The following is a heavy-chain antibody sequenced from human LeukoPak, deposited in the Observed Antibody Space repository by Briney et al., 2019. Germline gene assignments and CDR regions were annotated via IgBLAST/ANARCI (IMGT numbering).Heavy chain of an antibody. V-gene: IGHV4-34*01. CDR2: INHSGST. CDR1: GGSFSGYY. Sequence: SETLSLTCAVYGGSFSGYYWSWIRQPPGKGLEWIGEINHSGSTNYNPSLKSRVTISVGTSKNQFSLKLSSVTAADTAVYYCARLPYSGSYFDYWGQGTLVTVSS. CDR3: ARLPYSGSYFDY. D-gene: IGHD1-26*01. J-gene: IGHJ4*02.